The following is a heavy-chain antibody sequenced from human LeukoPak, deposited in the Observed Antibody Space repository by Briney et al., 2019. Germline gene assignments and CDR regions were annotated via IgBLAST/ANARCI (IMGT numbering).Heavy chain of an antibody. CDR1: GFTFSSYE. Sequence: PGGSLRLSCAASGFTFSSYEMNWVRQAPGKGLECLSYISGGADTMYYADSVKGRFTISRDNAKNSLYLQMNSLTAEDTAVYFCARVGSPRYFQDWGQGTLVTVSS. J-gene: IGHJ1*01. CDR3: ARVGSPRYFQD. V-gene: IGHV3-48*03. CDR2: ISGGADTM. D-gene: IGHD3-16*01.